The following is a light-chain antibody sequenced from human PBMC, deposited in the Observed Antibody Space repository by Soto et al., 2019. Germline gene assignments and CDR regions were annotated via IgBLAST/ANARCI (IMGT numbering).Light chain of an antibody. CDR1: KLGDKY. J-gene: IGLJ2*01. CDR3: QAWDSSFVV. V-gene: IGLV3-1*01. Sequence: SYELTQPPSVSVSPGQTASITCSGDKLGDKYACWYQQKPGQSPVLVIYQDSKRPSGIPERFSGSNSGNTATLTIGGTQAMEEADYCCQAWDSSFVVFGGGTKLTVL. CDR2: QDS.